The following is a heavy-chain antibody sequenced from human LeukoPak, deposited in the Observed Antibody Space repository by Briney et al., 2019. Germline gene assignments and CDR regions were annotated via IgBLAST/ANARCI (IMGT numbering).Heavy chain of an antibody. CDR3: ARDQGYDYVWGSYRWVFDY. CDR2: INAGNGNT. Sequence: GASVKVSCKASGYTFTSYAMHWVRQAPGQRLEWMGWINAGNGNTKYSQKFQGRVTITRDTSASSAYMELSSLRSEDTAVYYCARDQGYDYVWGSYRWVFDYWGQGTLVTVSS. V-gene: IGHV1-3*01. J-gene: IGHJ4*02. CDR1: GYTFTSYA. D-gene: IGHD3-16*02.